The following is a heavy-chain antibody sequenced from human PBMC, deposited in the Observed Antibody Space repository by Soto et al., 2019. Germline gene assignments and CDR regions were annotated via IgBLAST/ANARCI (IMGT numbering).Heavy chain of an antibody. Sequence: GGSLRLSCAASGFSFSRYGMHWVRQAPGKGLEWVAVIYFDGSDKYHADSVKGRFIISRDNSKNTLSLQMNSLRAEDTAVYYCAKDSRMGTAMANYGMDVWGQGTTVTVSS. CDR1: GFSFSRYG. J-gene: IGHJ6*02. D-gene: IGHD5-18*01. CDR3: AKDSRMGTAMANYGMDV. CDR2: IYFDGSDK. V-gene: IGHV3-33*06.